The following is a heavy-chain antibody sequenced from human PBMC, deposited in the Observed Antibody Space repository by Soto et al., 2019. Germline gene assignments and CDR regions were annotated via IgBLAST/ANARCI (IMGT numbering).Heavy chain of an antibody. CDR1: GFTFSSFG. D-gene: IGHD5-12*01. J-gene: IGHJ4*02. V-gene: IGHV3-30*18. Sequence: QVQLVESGGGVVQPGRSLRLSCAASGFTFSSFGIHWVRQAPGKGLEWEAVISYDGIDKNYADSVKGRFTISRENSKNMVYLQKNSLRAEYTAVYYCAKDLRGMATSRPDYWGQGILVTVSS. CDR2: ISYDGIDK. CDR3: AKDLRGMATSRPDY.